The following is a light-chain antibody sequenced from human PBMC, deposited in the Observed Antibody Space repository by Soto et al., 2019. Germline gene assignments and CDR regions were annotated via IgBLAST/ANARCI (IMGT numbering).Light chain of an antibody. CDR3: SPYTSSSAYV. V-gene: IGLV2-14*03. CDR2: DVN. CDR1: SSDVGGYNY. Sequence: QSALTQPASVSGSPGQSITISCTGTSSDVGGYNYVSWYQQHPGKAPKLMIYDVNNRPSGVSNRFSGSKSGNTASLTISGLQAENEADYHCSPYTSSSAYVFGTGTKLTVL. J-gene: IGLJ1*01.